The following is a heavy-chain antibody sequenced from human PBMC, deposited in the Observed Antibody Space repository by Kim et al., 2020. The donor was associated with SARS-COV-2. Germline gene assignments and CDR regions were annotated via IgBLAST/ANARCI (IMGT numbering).Heavy chain of an antibody. Sequence: SETLSLTCTVSGGSISSSSYYWGWIRQPPGKGLEWIGSIYYSGSTYYNPSLKSRVTISVDTSKNQFYLKLSSVTAADTAVYYCARQSDWLLSEIDYWGQGTLVTVSS. D-gene: IGHD3-9*01. V-gene: IGHV4-39*01. CDR3: ARQSDWLLSEIDY. CDR1: GGSISSSSYY. CDR2: IYYSGST. J-gene: IGHJ4*02.